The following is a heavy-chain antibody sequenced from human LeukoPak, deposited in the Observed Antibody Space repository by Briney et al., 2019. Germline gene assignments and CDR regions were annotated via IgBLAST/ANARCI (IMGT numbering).Heavy chain of an antibody. D-gene: IGHD4-17*01. CDR3: ARADQGDYVWFDP. Sequence: TSQTLSLTCAISGDSVSSNSGAWNWIRQSPSRGLEWLGRTYYRSEWYNDYAVSVKSRITINPDTSKDQFSLQLNSVTPEDTAVYYCARADQGDYVWFDPWGQGTLVTVSS. CDR2: TYYRSEWYN. CDR1: GDSVSSNSGA. V-gene: IGHV6-1*01. J-gene: IGHJ5*02.